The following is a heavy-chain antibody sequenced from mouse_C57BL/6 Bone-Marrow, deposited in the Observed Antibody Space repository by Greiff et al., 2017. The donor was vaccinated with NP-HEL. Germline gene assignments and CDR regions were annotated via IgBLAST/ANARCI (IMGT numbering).Heavy chain of an antibody. CDR2: IWSGGST. V-gene: IGHV2-2*01. D-gene: IGHD2-1*01. Sequence: VQRVESGPGLVQPSQSLSITCTVSGFSLTSYGVHWVRQSPGKGLEWLGVIWSGGSTDYNAAFISRLSISKDNSKSQVFFKMNSLQADDTAIYYCARDRGPIYYGNLFAYWGQGTLVTVSA. J-gene: IGHJ3*01. CDR3: ARDRGPIYYGNLFAY. CDR1: GFSLTSYG.